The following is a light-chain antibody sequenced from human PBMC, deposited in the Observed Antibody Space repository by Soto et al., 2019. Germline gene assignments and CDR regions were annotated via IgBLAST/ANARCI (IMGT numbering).Light chain of an antibody. CDR3: QQRSNWPPVLS. V-gene: IGKV3-11*01. Sequence: EIVLTQSPATLSLSPGERATHSCRASQSVSSYLAWYQQKPGQAPRLLIYDASNRATGIPARFSGSGSGTDFTLTISSLEPEDFAVYYCQQRSNWPPVLSFGGGTKVEIK. CDR1: QSVSSY. J-gene: IGKJ4*01. CDR2: DAS.